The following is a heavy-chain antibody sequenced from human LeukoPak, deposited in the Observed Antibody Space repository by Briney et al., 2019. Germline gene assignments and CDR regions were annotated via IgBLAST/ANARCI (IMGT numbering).Heavy chain of an antibody. D-gene: IGHD3-9*01. CDR1: GGSITNYY. V-gene: IGHV4-59*01. J-gene: IGHJ3*01. CDR3: ARWPLTNLSFDV. CDR2: IYSSGSA. Sequence: SETLSLTCTVSGGSITNYYWSWIRQPPGKGLEWVAYIYSSGSAIYNPSLRSRVTISVDTSKNQLSLKLSSVTAADTAVYFCARWPLTNLSFDVWGQGTMVTVSS.